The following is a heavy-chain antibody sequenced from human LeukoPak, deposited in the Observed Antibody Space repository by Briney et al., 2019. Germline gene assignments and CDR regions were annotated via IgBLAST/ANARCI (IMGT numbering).Heavy chain of an antibody. CDR2: INSDGSTT. J-gene: IGHJ4*02. V-gene: IGHV3-74*01. CDR1: GFTFSSHW. Sequence: GGSLRLSCAASGFTFSSHWMHWVRQAPGKGLMWVSRINSDGSTTSYADSVKGRFTISRDNAKNTLYLQMNSLRAEDTAVYYCARDGYNYGNYWGQGTLVTVSS. CDR3: ARDGYNYGNY. D-gene: IGHD5-24*01.